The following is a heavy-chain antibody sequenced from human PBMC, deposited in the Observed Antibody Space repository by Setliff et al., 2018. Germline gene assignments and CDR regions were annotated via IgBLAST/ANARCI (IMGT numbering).Heavy chain of an antibody. D-gene: IGHD1-1*01. CDR3: ASRTTGPGGWFDY. V-gene: IGHV4-59*08. CDR2: ISYTGST. J-gene: IGHJ5*01. CDR1: GDSIFDNY. Sequence: PSETLSLTCSVSGDSIFDNYWSWIRQSPGRGLEWIAYISYTGSTNYNPSLKSRVTISLDTSKNHFSLNLRSVTAADTAVYYCASRTTGPGGWFDYWGQGALVTVSS.